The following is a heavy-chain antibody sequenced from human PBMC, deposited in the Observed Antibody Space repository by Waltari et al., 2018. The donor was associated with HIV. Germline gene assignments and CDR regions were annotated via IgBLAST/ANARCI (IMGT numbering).Heavy chain of an antibody. J-gene: IGHJ4*02. Sequence: QVQLVESGGGVVQSGRSLRLSCAASGFTFSSYAMHWVRQAPGKGLEWVVVISYDGSNKYYADSVKGRFTISRDNSKNTLYLQMNSLRAEDTAVYFCASALRIVAANDYWGQGTLVTVSS. V-gene: IGHV3-30*01. CDR2: ISYDGSNK. CDR1: GFTFSSYA. CDR3: ASALRIVAANDY. D-gene: IGHD6-13*01.